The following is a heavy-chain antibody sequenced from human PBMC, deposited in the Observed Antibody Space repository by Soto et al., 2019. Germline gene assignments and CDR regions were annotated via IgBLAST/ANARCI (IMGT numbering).Heavy chain of an antibody. D-gene: IGHD3-10*01. CDR2: IYHSGTT. Sequence: SETLSLTCAVSGDSISSGYYWAWIRQSPGKGLEWIGSIYHSGTTYYNPSLKSRVTISVDTSKNQFSLKLSSVTAADTAVYYCARGEGDSDAFDIWGQGTMVTVSS. V-gene: IGHV4-38-2*01. CDR1: GDSISSGYY. CDR3: ARGEGDSDAFDI. J-gene: IGHJ3*02.